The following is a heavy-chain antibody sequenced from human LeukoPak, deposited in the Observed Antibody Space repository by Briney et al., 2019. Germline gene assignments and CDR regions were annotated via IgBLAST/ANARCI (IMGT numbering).Heavy chain of an antibody. J-gene: IGHJ3*02. CDR2: INPNSGGT. CDR3: ARDRDYDILTGYSTDAFGI. CDR1: GYTFTGYY. V-gene: IGHV1-2*06. D-gene: IGHD3-9*01. Sequence: ASVKVSCKASGYTFTGYYMHWVRQAPGQGLEWMGRINPNSGGTNYAQKFQGRVTMTRDTSISTAYMELSRLRSDDTAVYYCARDRDYDILTGYSTDAFGIWGQGTMVTVSS.